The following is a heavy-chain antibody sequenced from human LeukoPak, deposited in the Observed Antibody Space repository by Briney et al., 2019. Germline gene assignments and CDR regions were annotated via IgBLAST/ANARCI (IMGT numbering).Heavy chain of an antibody. CDR1: GFTFSSYA. J-gene: IGHJ6*02. CDR3: ARSPDYGDYYYYGMDV. V-gene: IGHV3-30*04. Sequence: SGGSLRLSCAASGFTFSSYAMHWVRQAPGKGLEWVAVISYDGSNKYYADSMKGRFTISRDNSKNTLYLQMNSLRAEDTAVYYCARSPDYGDYYYYGMDVWGQGTTVTVSS. D-gene: IGHD4-17*01. CDR2: ISYDGSNK.